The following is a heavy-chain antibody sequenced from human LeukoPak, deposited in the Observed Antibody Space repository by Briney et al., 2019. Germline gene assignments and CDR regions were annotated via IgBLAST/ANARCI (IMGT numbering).Heavy chain of an antibody. V-gene: IGHV1-24*01. CDR1: GYSLTELY. Sequence: GASVKVSCKVSGYSLTELYIFWVRQAPGKGLEWLGGFDPEAGETIYARKFQGRVTMTEDTSTDTSYMELSSLRSEDTAVYYCARAPAGTLDFWGQGTLVTVSS. J-gene: IGHJ4*02. D-gene: IGHD6-13*01. CDR2: FDPEAGET. CDR3: ARAPAGTLDF.